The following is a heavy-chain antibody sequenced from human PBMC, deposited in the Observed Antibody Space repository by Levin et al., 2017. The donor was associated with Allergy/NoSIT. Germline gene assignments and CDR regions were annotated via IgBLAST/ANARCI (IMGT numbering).Heavy chain of an antibody. V-gene: IGHV4-59*01. CDR3: ARDRYGGNLFDY. D-gene: IGHD4-23*01. CDR2: IYYSGST. Sequence: SETLSLTCTVSGVSISSYYWSWIRQPPGKGLEWIGYIYYSGSTNYNPSLKSRVTISVDTSKNQFSLKLGSVTEADTAVDYCARDRYGGNLFDYWGQGTLVTVSA. CDR1: GVSISSYY. J-gene: IGHJ4*02.